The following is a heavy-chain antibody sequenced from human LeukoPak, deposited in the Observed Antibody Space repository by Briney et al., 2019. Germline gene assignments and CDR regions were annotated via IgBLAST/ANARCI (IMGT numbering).Heavy chain of an antibody. CDR1: GYSISSGYY. CDR2: IYHSGST. Sequence: SETLSLTCAVSGYSISSGYYWGWIRQPPGKGLEWIGSIYHSGSTYYNPSLKSRVTISVDTSKNQFSLKLSSVTAADTAVYYCARPYSYGTQSWGQGTLVTVSS. V-gene: IGHV4-38-2*01. D-gene: IGHD5-18*01. CDR3: ARPYSYGTQS. J-gene: IGHJ4*02.